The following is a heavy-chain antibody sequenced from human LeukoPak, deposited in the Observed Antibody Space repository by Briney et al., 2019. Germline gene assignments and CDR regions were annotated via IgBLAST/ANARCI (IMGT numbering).Heavy chain of an antibody. V-gene: IGHV1-18*01. Sequence: ASVKVSCXASGYTFTIYGISWVRQAHGQGLEWMGWISAYNGNTNYAQKLQGRVTMTTDTSTSTAYMELRSLRSDDTAVYYCARDLWAAASRCGDYWGQGTLVTVSS. CDR3: ARDLWAAASRCGDY. CDR2: ISAYNGNT. CDR1: GYTFTIYG. D-gene: IGHD6-13*01. J-gene: IGHJ4*02.